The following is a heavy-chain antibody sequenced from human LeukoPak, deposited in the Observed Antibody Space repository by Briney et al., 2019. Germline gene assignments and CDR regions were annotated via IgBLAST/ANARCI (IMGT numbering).Heavy chain of an antibody. D-gene: IGHD3-3*01. CDR1: GFTFSSYS. CDR2: ISSSSSYI. CDR3: ARDRMITIFGVVTLDAFDI. Sequence: KPGESLKISCAASGFTFSSYSMNWVRQAPGKGREWFSSISSSSSYIYYADSVKGRFTISRDNAKNSLYLQMNSLRAEDTAVYYCARDRMITIFGVVTLDAFDIWGQGTMVTVSS. V-gene: IGHV3-21*01. J-gene: IGHJ3*02.